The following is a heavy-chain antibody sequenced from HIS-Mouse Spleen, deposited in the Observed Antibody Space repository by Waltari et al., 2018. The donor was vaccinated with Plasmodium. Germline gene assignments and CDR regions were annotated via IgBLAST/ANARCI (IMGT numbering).Heavy chain of an antibody. V-gene: IGHV4-38-2*02. D-gene: IGHD1-7*01. Sequence: QVQLQESGPGLVKPSETLSLTCTVSGYSISSGYYWGWIRQPPGKGLEWIGSIYHSGSTYYNPSLKSRVTISVDTSKNQFSLKLSSVTAADTAVYYCARDLGSWNYGAFDIWGQGTMVTVSS. CDR2: IYHSGST. CDR1: GYSISSGYY. J-gene: IGHJ3*02. CDR3: ARDLGSWNYGAFDI.